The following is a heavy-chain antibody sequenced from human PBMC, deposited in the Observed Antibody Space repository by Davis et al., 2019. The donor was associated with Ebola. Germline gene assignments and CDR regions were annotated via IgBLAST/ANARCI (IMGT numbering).Heavy chain of an antibody. CDR2: IRSKANSYAT. J-gene: IGHJ4*02. D-gene: IGHD2-21*02. CDR3: TARASQAYCGGDCYGDY. V-gene: IGHV3-73*01. Sequence: GESLKISCAASGFTFSSYVMHWVRQAPGKGLEWVGRIRSKANSYATAYAASVKGRFTISRDDSKNTAYLQMNSLKTEDTAVYYCTARASQAYCGGDCYGDYWGQGTLVTVSS. CDR1: GFTFSSYV.